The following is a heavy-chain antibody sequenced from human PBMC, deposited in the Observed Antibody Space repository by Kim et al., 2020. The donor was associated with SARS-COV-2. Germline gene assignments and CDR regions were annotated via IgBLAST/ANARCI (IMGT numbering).Heavy chain of an antibody. J-gene: IGHJ6*02. D-gene: IGHD5-12*01. CDR2: INHSGST. V-gene: IGHV4-34*01. Sequence: SETLSLTCAVYGGSFSGYYWSWIRQPPGKGLEWIGEINHSGSTNYNPSLKSRVTISVDTSKNQFSLKLSSVTAADTAVYYCARGAKKTWRNPYYYYYGMDVWGQGTTVTVSS. CDR1: GGSFSGYY. CDR3: ARGAKKTWRNPYYYYYGMDV.